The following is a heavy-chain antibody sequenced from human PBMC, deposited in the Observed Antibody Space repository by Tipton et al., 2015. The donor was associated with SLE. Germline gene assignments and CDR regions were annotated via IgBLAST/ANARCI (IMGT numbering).Heavy chain of an antibody. CDR1: ADSISNYY. CDR3: ARTSGSHGNYYFDS. V-gene: IGHV4-59*01. CDR2: TYDGGSA. Sequence: TLSLTCNVSADSISNYYWSWIRQPPGKGLEWIGYTYDGGSANYNPSLKSRVSLSIYTSKNQFSLRLSSVTAADTAVYYCARTSGSHGNYYFDSWGQGTLVTVSS. D-gene: IGHD1-26*01. J-gene: IGHJ4*02.